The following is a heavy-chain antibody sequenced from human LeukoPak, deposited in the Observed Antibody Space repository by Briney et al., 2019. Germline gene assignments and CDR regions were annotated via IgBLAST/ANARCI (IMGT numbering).Heavy chain of an antibody. V-gene: IGHV4-38-2*01. J-gene: IGHJ4*02. CDR2: IYHSGAT. CDR1: GYSINSGHH. Sequence: KPSETLSLTCAVSGYSINSGHHWGWTRQPPGKGLEWIGSIYHSGATFYNSSLKSRVTISVDTSKNQFSLKVTPVTAADTAVYYCMRGVAAHRRFDYWGQGTLVTVSS. CDR3: MRGVAAHRRFDY. D-gene: IGHD2-15*01.